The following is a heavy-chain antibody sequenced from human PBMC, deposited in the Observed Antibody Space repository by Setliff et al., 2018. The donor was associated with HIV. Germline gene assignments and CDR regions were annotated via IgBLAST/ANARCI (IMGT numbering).Heavy chain of an antibody. CDR2: IRSTISHT. CDR1: GFTFNTYT. Sequence: GGSLRLSCAASGFTFNTYTMVWVRQAPGKGLEWVSSIRSTISHTYYADSVKGRFTISRDNAKNSLYLQMNSLRAEDTAVYYCAREGREGYYDSTGYYLRAFDIWGQGTVVTVSS. J-gene: IGHJ3*02. V-gene: IGHV3-21*01. CDR3: AREGREGYYDSTGYYLRAFDI. D-gene: IGHD3-22*01.